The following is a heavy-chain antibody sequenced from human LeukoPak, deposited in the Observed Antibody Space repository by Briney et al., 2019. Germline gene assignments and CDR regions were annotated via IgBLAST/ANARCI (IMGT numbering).Heavy chain of an antibody. CDR2: IYYSGST. V-gene: IGHV4-31*03. J-gene: IGHJ4*02. Sequence: SSETLSLTCTVSGGSISSGGYYWSWIRQHPGKGLEWIGYIYYSGSTYYNPSLKSRVTISVDTSKNQFSLKLSSVTAADTAVYYCARASSTRYDYWGQGTLVTVSS. CDR1: GGSISSGGYY. D-gene: IGHD1-26*01. CDR3: ARASSTRYDY.